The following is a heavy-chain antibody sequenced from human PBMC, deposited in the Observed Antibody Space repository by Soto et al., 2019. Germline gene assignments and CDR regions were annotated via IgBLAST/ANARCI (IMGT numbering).Heavy chain of an antibody. J-gene: IGHJ4*02. CDR1: GASITSGRSY. CDR2: MFYTGST. Sequence: SETLSLTCTVSGASITSGRSYWSWIRQHPGKGLEWIGYMFYTGSTYYHPSLKSRVNISADTSKNQFSLRLSSVTPADTAVYYCARDNGYGHFDSWGQGTLVTVSS. CDR3: ARDNGYGHFDS. D-gene: IGHD5-12*01. V-gene: IGHV4-31*03.